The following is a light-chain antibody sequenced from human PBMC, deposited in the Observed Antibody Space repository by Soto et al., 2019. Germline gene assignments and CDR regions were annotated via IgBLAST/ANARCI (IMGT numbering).Light chain of an antibody. CDR1: QPVLYIYHNKNY. Sequence: DIVMTQSPDSLAVSLGGRATINCKSSQPVLYIYHNKNYLAWYQQKPGQPPKLLIYWASTRESGVPDRISASGSGTDFTLTISSXQPEDVAVYYCQQHYTTPLTFGGGTKVDIK. CDR3: QQHYTTPLT. J-gene: IGKJ4*01. V-gene: IGKV4-1*01. CDR2: WAS.